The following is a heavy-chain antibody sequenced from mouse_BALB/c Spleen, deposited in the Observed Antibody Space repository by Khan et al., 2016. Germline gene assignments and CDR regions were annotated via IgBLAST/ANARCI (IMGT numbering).Heavy chain of an antibody. D-gene: IGHD1-1*01. CDR3: ASYRYYYCSSRYFDV. V-gene: IGHV9-3-1*01. Sequence: QIQLVQSGPELKRPGKTVKISCKASGYTFTNYGINWVKQAPGKGLKWMGWINTYSGESTYADDFKGRFAFSLETSANTAYLQINNLKNEDTATXFCASYRYYYCSSRYFDVWGAGTTVTVSS. CDR1: GYTFTNYG. J-gene: IGHJ1*01. CDR2: INTYSGES.